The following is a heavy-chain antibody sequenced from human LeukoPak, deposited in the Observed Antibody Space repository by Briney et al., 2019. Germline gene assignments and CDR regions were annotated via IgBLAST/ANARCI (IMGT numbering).Heavy chain of an antibody. CDR3: AREAPMGYSYGLNYFDY. CDR2: ISYDGSNK. V-gene: IGHV3-30*04. Sequence: GGSLRLSCAASGFTFSSYAMHWVRQAPGKGLEWVAVISYDGSNKYYADSVKGRFTISRDNAKNSLYLQMNSLRAEDTAVYYCAREAPMGYSYGLNYFDYWGQGTLVTVSS. CDR1: GFTFSSYA. D-gene: IGHD5-18*01. J-gene: IGHJ4*02.